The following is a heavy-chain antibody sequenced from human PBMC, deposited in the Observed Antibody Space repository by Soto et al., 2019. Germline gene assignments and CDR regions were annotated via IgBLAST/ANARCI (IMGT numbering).Heavy chain of an antibody. D-gene: IGHD3-16*01. CDR1: GFSLSTSGVG. J-gene: IGHJ4*02. CDR2: IYWDDDK. V-gene: IGHV2-5*02. CDR3: AHSRGEKGRYYFDY. Sequence: GPTLVNPTQTLTLTCTFSGFSLSTSGVGVGWIRQPPGKALEWLALIYWDDDKRYSPSLKSRLTITKDTSKNQVVLTLTNMDPVDTATYYCAHSRGEKGRYYFDYWGQGTLVTVSS.